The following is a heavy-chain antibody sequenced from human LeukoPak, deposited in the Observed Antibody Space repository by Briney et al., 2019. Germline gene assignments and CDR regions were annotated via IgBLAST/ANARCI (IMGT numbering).Heavy chain of an antibody. D-gene: IGHD2/OR15-2a*01. CDR2: IWYDGSNK. V-gene: IGHV3-33*01. CDR1: AFTFSGYS. J-gene: IGHJ4*02. CDR3: AREGPRGNSQFDY. Sequence: GGSLSLSCAASAFTFSGYSMEWVRPAPGKGLEWVAIIWYDGSNKYYRDSVKGRLTISRDKSKNPRYLQMNNLRAEDTAVYYCAREGPRGNSQFDYWGQGTLVTVSS.